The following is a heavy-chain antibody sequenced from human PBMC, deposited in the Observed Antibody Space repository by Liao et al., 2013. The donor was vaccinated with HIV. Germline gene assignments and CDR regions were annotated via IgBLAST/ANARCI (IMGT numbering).Heavy chain of an antibody. D-gene: IGHD3-10*02. J-gene: IGHJ4*02. CDR2: VYGDGST. CDR1: GDSITTYY. V-gene: IGHV4-4*07. CDR3: ARGVLFGGRLVFDL. Sequence: QVQLQESGPGVVKPSETLSLTCTVSGDSITTYYWSWIRQPAGKGLEWLGRVYGDGSTNYNPSLSSRVYMSVDTPNNQFSLELSSLTAADTAVYYCARGVLFGGRLVFDLWGQGTLVT.